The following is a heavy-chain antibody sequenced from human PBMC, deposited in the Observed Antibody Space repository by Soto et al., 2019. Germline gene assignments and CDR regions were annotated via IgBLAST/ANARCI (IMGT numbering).Heavy chain of an antibody. CDR1: GGSISSSSYY. J-gene: IGHJ6*03. CDR3: ARRRSSASLYYYYYMDV. CDR2: IYYSGST. Sequence: PSETLSLTCTVSGGSISSSSYYWGWIRQPPGKGLEWIGSIYYSGSTYYNPSLKSRVTISVDTSKNQFSLKLSSVTAADTAVYYCARRRSSASLYYYYYMDVWGKGTTVTVSS. V-gene: IGHV4-39*01. D-gene: IGHD6-6*01.